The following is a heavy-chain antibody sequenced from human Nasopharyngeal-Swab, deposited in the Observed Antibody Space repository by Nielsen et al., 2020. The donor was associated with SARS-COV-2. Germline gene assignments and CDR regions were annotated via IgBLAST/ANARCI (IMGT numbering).Heavy chain of an antibody. CDR2: IIVYNADT. CDR1: CYSFLSYG. Sequence: ASVKVSCKASCYSFLSYGINCLLQAPGQGLEWLGWIIVYNADTNYAQKLQGRVSMTTDTSTSTAYMELRSLRSDDTAVYYCARDIEEWLVVPSLSFDYWGQGTLVTVSS. V-gene: IGHV1-18*01. CDR3: ARDIEEWLVVPSLSFDY. J-gene: IGHJ4*02. D-gene: IGHD3-3*01.